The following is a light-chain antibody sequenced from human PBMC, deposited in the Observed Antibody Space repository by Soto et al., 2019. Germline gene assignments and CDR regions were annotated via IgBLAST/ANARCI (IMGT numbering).Light chain of an antibody. CDR1: QDIRND. V-gene: IGKV1-17*01. Sequence: DIQMTQSPSSLSASVGDRVTITCRASQDIRNDLCWYQQKPGKAPKRLIYAAFILQSGVPPRFSVNGSLTEYPLTISSLQAEDYATYFCLQHKTYSLTFGQGTRRE. CDR3: LQHKTYSLT. CDR2: AAF. J-gene: IGKJ5*01.